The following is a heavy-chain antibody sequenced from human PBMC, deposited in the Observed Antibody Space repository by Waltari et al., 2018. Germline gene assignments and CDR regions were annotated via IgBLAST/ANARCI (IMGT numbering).Heavy chain of an antibody. CDR1: GFTFSRHA. J-gene: IGHJ4*02. CDR3: ARDAPYSSGWLFDY. D-gene: IGHD6-19*01. Sequence: QVQLVESGGGVVQPGRSLRLPCAASGFTFSRHAMHWVRQAPGKGLEWVAVISYDGSNKYYADSVKGRFTISRDNSKNTLYLQMNSLRAEDTAVYYCARDAPYSSGWLFDYWGQGTLVTVSS. V-gene: IGHV3-30-3*01. CDR2: ISYDGSNK.